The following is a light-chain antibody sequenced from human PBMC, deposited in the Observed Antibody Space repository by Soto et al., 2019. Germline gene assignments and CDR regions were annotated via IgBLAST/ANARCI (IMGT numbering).Light chain of an antibody. CDR2: GAS. CDR3: QQYNNWAPWT. J-gene: IGKJ1*01. V-gene: IGKV3-15*01. Sequence: EIVMTQSPATLSVSPGERATLSCRASQSVSGNFAWYQQKPGQATRLLISGASNRATGIPARFSGSGSGTEFTLTISSLQSEDFAVYYCQQYNNWAPWTFGQGTKVEIK. CDR1: QSVSGN.